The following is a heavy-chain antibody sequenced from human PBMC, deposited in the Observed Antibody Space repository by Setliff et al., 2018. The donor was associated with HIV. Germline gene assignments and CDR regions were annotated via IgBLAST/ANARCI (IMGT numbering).Heavy chain of an antibody. CDR3: ARSSGYYSTVFY. Sequence: SETLSLTCSVSGGSLSPYYWTWIRQPAGKGLEWLGRIYPTGSTIHNPSLRSRVTMSVDTSKNQFSLNLSSVTAADTAMYYCARSSGYYSTVFYWGQGTRVTVSS. CDR1: GGSLSPYY. V-gene: IGHV4-4*07. CDR2: IYPTGST. J-gene: IGHJ4*02. D-gene: IGHD3-22*01.